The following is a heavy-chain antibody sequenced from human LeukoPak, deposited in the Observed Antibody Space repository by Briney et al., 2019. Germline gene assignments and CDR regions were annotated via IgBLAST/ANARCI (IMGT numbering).Heavy chain of an antibody. D-gene: IGHD2-15*01. CDR1: GGSISSSSYY. Sequence: SETLSLTCTVSGGSISSSSYYWGWTRQPPGKGLEWIGSIYYSGSTYYNPSLKSRVTISVDTSKNQFSLKLSSVTAADTAVYYCARGVVVVVAAKLLYYYYGMDVWGQGTTVTVSS. J-gene: IGHJ6*02. CDR2: IYYSGST. V-gene: IGHV4-39*07. CDR3: ARGVVVVVAAKLLYYYYGMDV.